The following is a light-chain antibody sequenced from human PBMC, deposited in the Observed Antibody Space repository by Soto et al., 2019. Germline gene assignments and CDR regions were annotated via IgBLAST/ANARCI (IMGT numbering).Light chain of an antibody. J-gene: IGLJ3*02. Sequence: QSALTQPASVSGSPGQSITISCAGTRSDIGASNSVSWYQHLPGRSPTLIIYEATNRPSGVSERFSGSKAGDTASLTISGLQAEDEADYYCSSYTSSSTLEVFGGGTKLTVL. CDR1: RSDIGASNS. CDR2: EAT. V-gene: IGLV2-14*01. CDR3: SSYTSSSTLEV.